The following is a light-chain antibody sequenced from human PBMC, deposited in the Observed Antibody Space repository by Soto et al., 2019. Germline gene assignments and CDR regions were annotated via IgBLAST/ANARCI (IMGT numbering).Light chain of an antibody. CDR3: HQFGSSPLAFT. CDR2: VAS. J-gene: IGKJ2*01. CDR1: QSVSTRY. Sequence: ESLLTQSPGTLSLSPGERATLSCRASQSVSTRYLAWYQQKPGQAPILLIYVASVRAAGIPDRFSGSGCGTDFTFTISSLGPEDFAVYYCHQFGSSPLAFTFGQGTKLEIK. V-gene: IGKV3-20*01.